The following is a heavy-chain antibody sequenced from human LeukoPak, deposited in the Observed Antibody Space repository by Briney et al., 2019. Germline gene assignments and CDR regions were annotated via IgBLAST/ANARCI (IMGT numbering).Heavy chain of an antibody. Sequence: SETLSLTCTVSGGSISSSSYYWGWLRQPPGKGLEWIGSIYYSGSTYYNPSLKSRVTISVDTSKNQFSLKLSSVTAADTAVYYCAREDSSPRDFDYWDQGTLVTVSS. V-gene: IGHV4-39*07. CDR3: AREDSSPRDFDY. J-gene: IGHJ4*02. D-gene: IGHD3-22*01. CDR1: GGSISSSSYY. CDR2: IYYSGST.